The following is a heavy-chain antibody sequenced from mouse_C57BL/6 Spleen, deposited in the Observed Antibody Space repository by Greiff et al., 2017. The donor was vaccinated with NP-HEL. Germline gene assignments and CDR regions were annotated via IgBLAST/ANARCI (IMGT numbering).Heavy chain of an antibody. Sequence: DVKLVESGGGLVKPGGSLKLSCAASGFTFSDYGMHWVRQAPEKGLEWVAYISSGSSTIYYADTVKGRFTISRDNAKNTLFLQMTSLRSEDTAMYYCARKAYYSNWFAYWGQGTLVTVSA. J-gene: IGHJ3*01. D-gene: IGHD2-5*01. CDR1: GFTFSDYG. CDR3: ARKAYYSNWFAY. V-gene: IGHV5-17*01. CDR2: ISSGSSTI.